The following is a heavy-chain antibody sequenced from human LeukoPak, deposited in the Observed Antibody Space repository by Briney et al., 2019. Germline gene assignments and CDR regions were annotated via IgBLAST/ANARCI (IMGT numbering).Heavy chain of an antibody. CDR1: GYTFTDYY. D-gene: IGHD1-7*01. CDR3: ARVVLISGTINWFDP. J-gene: IGHJ5*02. Sequence: ASVKVSCKASGYTFTDYYMHWVRQAPGQGLEWMGWINPNNGGTNYAQKFQGRVTMTRDTSISTAFMDLSRLRSDDTAVYYCARVVLISGTINWFDPWGQGTLVTVSS. CDR2: INPNNGGT. V-gene: IGHV1-2*02.